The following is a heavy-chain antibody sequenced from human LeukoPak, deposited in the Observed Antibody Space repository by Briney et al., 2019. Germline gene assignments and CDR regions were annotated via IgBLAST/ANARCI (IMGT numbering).Heavy chain of an antibody. Sequence: ASVKVSCKVSGYTLTELSMHWVRQAPGKGLEWMGGFDPEDGETIYAQKFQGRVTMTEDTSTDTAYMELSSLRSEDTAVYYCATPSLGPAARRSYYYGMDVWGQGTTVTVYS. D-gene: IGHD2-2*01. J-gene: IGHJ6*02. V-gene: IGHV1-24*01. CDR3: ATPSLGPAARRSYYYGMDV. CDR2: FDPEDGET. CDR1: GYTLTELS.